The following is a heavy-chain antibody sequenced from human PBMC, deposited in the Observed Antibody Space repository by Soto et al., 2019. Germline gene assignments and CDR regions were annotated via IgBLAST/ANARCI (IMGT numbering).Heavy chain of an antibody. CDR1: GFTFINYA. V-gene: IGHV3-23*01. Sequence: EVQLLESGGGLVQPGGSLRLSCAASGFTFINYAMTWVRQAPGKGLEWVSTISGVGDGTYYAYSVKRHFTISRDKSKNTLYLKLNSQRDEDTAIDYCAKKGLCSLKTFCSGGGCQYSFDLWGQGTMVTVSS. CDR2: ISGVGDGT. D-gene: IGHD2-15*01. CDR3: AKKGLCSLKTFCSGGGCQYSFDL. J-gene: IGHJ3*01.